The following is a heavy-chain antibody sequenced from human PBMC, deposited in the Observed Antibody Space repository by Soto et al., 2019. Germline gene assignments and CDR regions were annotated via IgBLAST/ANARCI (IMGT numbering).Heavy chain of an antibody. D-gene: IGHD3-3*01. CDR2: IRSKAYGGTT. J-gene: IGHJ3*02. CDR3: TREIYYDFWSGYYIHDAFDI. V-gene: IGHV3-49*03. CDR1: GFTFGDYA. Sequence: GGSLRLSCTASGFTFGDYAMSWFRQAPGKGLEWVGFIRSKAYGGTTEYAASVKGRFTISRDDSKSIAYLQMNSLKTEDTAVYYCTREIYYDFWSGYYIHDAFDIWGQGKMVTVSS.